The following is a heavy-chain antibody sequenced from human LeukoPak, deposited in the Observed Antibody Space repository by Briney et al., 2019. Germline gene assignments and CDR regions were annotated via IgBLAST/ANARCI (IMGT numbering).Heavy chain of an antibody. CDR1: GYTFTRCA. Sequence: ASVKVSCTASGYTFTRCAMNWVRQAPGQGLEYMGWIDTNTGNPTYAQGFTGRFVFSLDTSVSTAYLQISSLKAEDTAVYYCAAHLSDSSGYFSYWGRGALVTVSS. J-gene: IGHJ4*02. D-gene: IGHD3-22*01. CDR3: AAHLSDSSGYFSY. CDR2: IDTNTGNP. V-gene: IGHV7-4-1*02.